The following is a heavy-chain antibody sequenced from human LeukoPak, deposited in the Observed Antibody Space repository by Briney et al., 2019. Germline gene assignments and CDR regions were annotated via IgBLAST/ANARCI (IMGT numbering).Heavy chain of an antibody. Sequence: GGSLRLSCAASGFTFSSYSTNWVRQAPGKGLEWVSSISSSSSYIYYADSVKGRFTISRDNAKNSLYLQMNSLRAEDTAVYYCAKDGDIVVVPAATVLDYWGQGTLVTVSS. D-gene: IGHD2-2*01. CDR2: ISSSSSYI. CDR3: AKDGDIVVVPAATVLDY. J-gene: IGHJ4*02. V-gene: IGHV3-21*01. CDR1: GFTFSSYS.